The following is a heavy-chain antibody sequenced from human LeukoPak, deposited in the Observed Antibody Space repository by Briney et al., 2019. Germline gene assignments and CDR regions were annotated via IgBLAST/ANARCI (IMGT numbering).Heavy chain of an antibody. J-gene: IGHJ3*02. Sequence: PSETLSLTCTVSGGSISSYYWSWIRQPAAKGLEWIGRIYTSGSTNYNPSLKSRVTMSVDTSKNQFSLKLSSVTAADTAVYYCARDSILSSGWYWDAFDIWGQGTMVTVSS. CDR3: ARDSILSSGWYWDAFDI. CDR1: GGSISSYY. CDR2: IYTSGST. V-gene: IGHV4-4*07. D-gene: IGHD6-19*01.